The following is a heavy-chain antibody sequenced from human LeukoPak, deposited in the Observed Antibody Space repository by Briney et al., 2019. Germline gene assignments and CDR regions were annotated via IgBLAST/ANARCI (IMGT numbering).Heavy chain of an antibody. CDR3: ARGRPYYFDY. V-gene: IGHV3-48*02. Sequence: PGGSLRLPCAVSEFTFSSYSMNWVRQAPGKGLEWVSYIIGSSRTMYYADSVEGRFTISRDNAKNSLYLQMNSLRDEDTAVYYCARGRPYYFDYWGQGALATVSS. CDR1: EFTFSSYS. J-gene: IGHJ4*02. CDR2: IIGSSRTM. D-gene: IGHD6-6*01.